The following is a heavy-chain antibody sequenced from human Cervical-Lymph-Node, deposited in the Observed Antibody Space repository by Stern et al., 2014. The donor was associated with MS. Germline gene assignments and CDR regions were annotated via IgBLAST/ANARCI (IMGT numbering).Heavy chain of an antibody. CDR3: ARVGRYSFGLDYYYFGMDV. Sequence: DQLVESGAEVKKPGSSVKVSCKTSGGTFSSYAFSWVRQAPGQGLEWMGVIIPIFGTANYAQKFRDRVTITADDSTTTVYMELSSLRSDDTAVYYCARVGRYSFGLDYYYFGMDVWGQGTTVTVSS. CDR2: IIPIFGTA. CDR1: GGTFSSYA. D-gene: IGHD5-18*01. V-gene: IGHV1-69*01. J-gene: IGHJ6*02.